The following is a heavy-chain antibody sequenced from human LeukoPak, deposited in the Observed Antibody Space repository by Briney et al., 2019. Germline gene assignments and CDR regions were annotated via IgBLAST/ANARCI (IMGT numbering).Heavy chain of an antibody. CDR3: AREGIAVGGFAP. CDR1: GYTFTSYY. J-gene: IGHJ5*02. CDR2: INPNSGGT. V-gene: IGHV1-2*02. D-gene: IGHD6-19*01. Sequence: ASVKVSCKAFGYTFTSYYMHWVRQAPGQGLEWMGWINPNSGGTNYAQKFQGRVTMTRDTSISTAYMELSRLRSDDKAVDYCAREGIAVGGFAPWGQGNLVTVSS.